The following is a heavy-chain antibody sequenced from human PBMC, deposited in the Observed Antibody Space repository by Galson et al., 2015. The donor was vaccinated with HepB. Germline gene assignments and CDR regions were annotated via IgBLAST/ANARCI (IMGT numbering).Heavy chain of an antibody. CDR3: ARDLIEWLRFFDY. Sequence: SLRLSCAASGFTFSTYAMNWVRQAPGKGLEWLSYISPTSETIYYADSVKGRFTISRDNAKNSLYLQMSSLRADDTAIYYCARDLIEWLRFFDYWGQGTQVTVSS. CDR2: ISPTSETI. V-gene: IGHV3-48*01. J-gene: IGHJ4*02. D-gene: IGHD5-12*01. CDR1: GFTFSTYA.